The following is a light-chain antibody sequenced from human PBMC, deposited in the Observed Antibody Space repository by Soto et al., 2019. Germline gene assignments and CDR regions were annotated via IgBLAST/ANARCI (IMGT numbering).Light chain of an antibody. CDR3: LQYNNWPRT. Sequence: ILMPRSHSTLSVSPGALAAPLCRASRSVRTNLEWYQQRAGKAPRLLIYGASTRATGIPARFSGSGSGTEFTLDISSLQSEDVEVYYCLQYNNWPRTFGQGTKVDIK. V-gene: IGKV3-15*01. CDR2: GAS. J-gene: IGKJ1*01. CDR1: RSVRTN.